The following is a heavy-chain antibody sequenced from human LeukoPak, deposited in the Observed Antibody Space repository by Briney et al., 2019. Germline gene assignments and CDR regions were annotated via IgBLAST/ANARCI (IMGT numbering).Heavy chain of an antibody. CDR2: ISGSGGST. CDR3: AKGVQSSGYYYVYFQH. Sequence: GGSLRLSCAASGFTFSSYAMSWVRQAPGKGLEWVSAISGSGGSTYYADSVKGRFTISRDNSKNTLYLQMNSLRAEDTAVYYCAKGVQSSGYYYVYFQHWGQGTLVTVSS. J-gene: IGHJ1*01. D-gene: IGHD3-22*01. V-gene: IGHV3-23*01. CDR1: GFTFSSYA.